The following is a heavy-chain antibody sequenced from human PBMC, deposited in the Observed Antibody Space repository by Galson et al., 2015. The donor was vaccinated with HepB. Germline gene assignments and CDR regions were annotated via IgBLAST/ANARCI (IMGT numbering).Heavy chain of an antibody. CDR3: AREREDIVVVYMDV. CDR1: GGSISSGSYY. D-gene: IGHD2-2*01. J-gene: IGHJ6*03. V-gene: IGHV4-61*02. Sequence: QVQLQESGPGLVKPSQTLSLTCTVSGGSISSGSYYWSWIRQPAGKGLEWIGRIYTSGSTNYNPSLKSRVTMSVDTSKNQFSLKLSSVTAADTAVYYCAREREDIVVVYMDVWGKGTTVTVSS. CDR2: IYTSGST.